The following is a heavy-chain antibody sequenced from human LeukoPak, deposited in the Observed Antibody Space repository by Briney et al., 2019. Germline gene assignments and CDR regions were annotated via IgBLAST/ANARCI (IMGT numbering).Heavy chain of an antibody. J-gene: IGHJ4*02. CDR3: ARGSYASSWLADY. V-gene: IGHV3-21*01. CDR2: ISSSSSYI. D-gene: IGHD4-17*01. Sequence: PGGSLRLSCAASGFTFSSYSMNWVRQAPGKGLEWVSSISSSSSYIYYADSVKGRSTISRDNAKNSLYLQMNSLRAEDTAVYYCARGSYASSWLADYWGQGTLVTVSS. CDR1: GFTFSSYS.